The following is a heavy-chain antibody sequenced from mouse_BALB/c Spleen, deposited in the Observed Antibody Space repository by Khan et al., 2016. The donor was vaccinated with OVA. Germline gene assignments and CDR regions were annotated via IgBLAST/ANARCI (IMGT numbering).Heavy chain of an antibody. CDR2: INPYNDGT. V-gene: IGHV1S136*01. CDR1: GYTFTSYV. CDR3: ARSTYYGNPYAMDY. J-gene: IGHJ4*01. Sequence: VQLKQSGPELVKPGASVKMSCKASGYTFTSYVMHWVKQKPGQGLEWIGYINPYNDGTKYNEKFKGKATLTSDKSSSTSYMELSSLTSEDSAVYYCARSTYYGNPYAMDYLGQGTSVTVSS. D-gene: IGHD2-10*01.